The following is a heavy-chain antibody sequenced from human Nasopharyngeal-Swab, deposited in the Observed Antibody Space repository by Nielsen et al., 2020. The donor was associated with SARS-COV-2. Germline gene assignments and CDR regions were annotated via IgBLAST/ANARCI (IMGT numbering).Heavy chain of an antibody. CDR1: GYTLTELS. J-gene: IGHJ4*02. V-gene: IGHV1-2*06. D-gene: IGHD3-3*01. CDR2: INPNSGGT. CDR3: AAERDFWSGYYFY. Sequence: ASVKVSCKVSGYTLTELSMHWVRQAPGQGLEWMGRINPNSGGTNYAQKFQGRVTMTRDTSISTAYMELSRLRSDDTAVYYCAAERDFWSGYYFYWGQGTLVTVSS.